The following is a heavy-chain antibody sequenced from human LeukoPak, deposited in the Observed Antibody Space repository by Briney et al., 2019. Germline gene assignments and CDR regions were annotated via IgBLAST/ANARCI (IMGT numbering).Heavy chain of an antibody. CDR2: IKQDESEK. V-gene: IGHV3-7*01. J-gene: IGHJ4*02. Sequence: PGGSLRLPCAASGFAFSSYFMGWVRQAPGKGLRWVAHIKQDESEKYFVDSVKGRFTISRDNARNSLYLQMNSLRAEDTAVYYCARSLFSARRSPFDSWGQGTLVTVSS. CDR3: ARSLFSARRSPFDS. CDR1: GFAFSSYF. D-gene: IGHD2-21*01.